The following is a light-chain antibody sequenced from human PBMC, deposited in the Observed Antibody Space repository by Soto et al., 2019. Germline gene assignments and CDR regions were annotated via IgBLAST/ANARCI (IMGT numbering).Light chain of an antibody. CDR1: ESVHRN. J-gene: IGKJ3*01. Sequence: EVVMTQSPATLSVSPGESVTLSCRASESVHRNLAWYQQKPGQGPSLLIYYASTRATGVPDRFTGSGSGTEFTLTISSLQSEDFGVYHCHHYSNWPPTFGPGTKVEIK. CDR3: HHYSNWPPT. CDR2: YAS. V-gene: IGKV3-15*01.